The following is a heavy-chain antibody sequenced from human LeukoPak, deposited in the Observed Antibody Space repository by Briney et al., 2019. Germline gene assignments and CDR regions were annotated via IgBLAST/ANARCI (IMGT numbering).Heavy chain of an antibody. V-gene: IGHV3-21*01. CDR3: ARGFWGPPYDDFWSGYYPYYYYGMDV. J-gene: IGHJ6*02. CDR1: GFTFSSYS. CDR2: ISSNSSYI. Sequence: GGCLRLSCAASGFTFSSYSMNWVRQAPGNWLEWVSSISSNSSYIYYADSVKVRFTISRDNDKNSLYLQMNSLRAEDTAVYYCARGFWGPPYDDFWSGYYPYYYYGMDVWGQGTTVTVSS. D-gene: IGHD3-3*01.